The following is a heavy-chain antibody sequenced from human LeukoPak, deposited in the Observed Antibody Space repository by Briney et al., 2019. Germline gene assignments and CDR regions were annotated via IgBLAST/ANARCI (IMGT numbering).Heavy chain of an antibody. CDR1: GFTFSSYS. CDR3: ARDLGYSYGYADY. Sequence: GGSLRLSCAASGFTFSSYSMNWVRQAPGERLEWVSSISSSSSYIYYADSVKGRFTISRDDAKNSLFLQMNSLRAEDTAVYYCARDLGYSYGYADYWGQGTLVTVSS. D-gene: IGHD5-18*01. V-gene: IGHV3-21*01. CDR2: ISSSSSYI. J-gene: IGHJ4*02.